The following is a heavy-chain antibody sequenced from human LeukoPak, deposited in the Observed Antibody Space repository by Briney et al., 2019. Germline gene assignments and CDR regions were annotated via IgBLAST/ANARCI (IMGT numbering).Heavy chain of an antibody. CDR1: GGTFSSYA. J-gene: IGHJ6*02. D-gene: IGHD2-15*01. Sequence: ASVKVSCKASGGTFSSYAISWVRQAPGQGLEWMGGIIPILGIANYAQKFQGRVTITADKSTSTAYMELSSLRSEDTAVYYCARGTRYCSGGSCHYYYYGMDVWGQGTTVTVSS. CDR3: ARGTRYCSGGSCHYYYYGMDV. V-gene: IGHV1-69*04. CDR2: IIPILGIA.